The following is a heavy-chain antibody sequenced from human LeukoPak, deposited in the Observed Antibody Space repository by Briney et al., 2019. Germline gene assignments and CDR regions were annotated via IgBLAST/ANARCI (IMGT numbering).Heavy chain of an antibody. CDR1: RYTFHLDT. CDR2: INPNSGGT. Sequence: ASVTHSSVASRYTFHLDTVQCGRGAPGQGLEWMGWINPNSGGTNYAQKFQDRVVMTRDTSISTAHMELSRLRSDDTAVFYCARGKGFHYDNSSYVGDNWGQGTLVTVSS. V-gene: IGHV1-2*02. J-gene: IGHJ4*02. CDR3: ARGKGFHYDNSSYVGDN. D-gene: IGHD3-22*01.